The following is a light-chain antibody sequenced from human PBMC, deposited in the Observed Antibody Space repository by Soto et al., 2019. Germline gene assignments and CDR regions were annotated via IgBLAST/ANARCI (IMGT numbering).Light chain of an antibody. V-gene: IGKV1-12*01. CDR2: TAS. CDR1: QGVTTW. Sequence: IQMTQSRSAVSASVGDRVTITCRASQGVTTWLAWYQQKPGKAPNLLIYTASSLQSGVPSRFSGSGSGTDFTLTINGLQPEDFATYYCQQAASFPITFGQGTRLEIK. J-gene: IGKJ5*01. CDR3: QQAASFPIT.